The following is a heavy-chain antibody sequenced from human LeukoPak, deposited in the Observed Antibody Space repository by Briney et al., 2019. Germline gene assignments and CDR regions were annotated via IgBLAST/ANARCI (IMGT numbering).Heavy chain of an antibody. Sequence: ASVKVSCKASGYTFTSYYIHWVRQAPGQGLEWMGWINSNRADTNYAQNFQGRVTMTRDTSISTAYMELSRLRSDDTAPYYCARIGISARGTNFHHWGQGTLVTVSS. V-gene: IGHV1-2*02. CDR3: ARIGISARGTNFHH. D-gene: IGHD6-13*01. J-gene: IGHJ1*01. CDR2: INSNRADT. CDR1: GYTFTSYY.